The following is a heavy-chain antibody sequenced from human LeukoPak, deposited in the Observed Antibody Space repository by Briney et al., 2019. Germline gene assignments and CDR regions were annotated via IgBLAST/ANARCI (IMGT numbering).Heavy chain of an antibody. CDR1: GGSFSGYY. CDR2: INHSGST. D-gene: IGHD6-13*01. V-gene: IGHV4-34*01. J-gene: IGHJ3*02. CDR3: ARRHRGMAAAGYGAFDI. Sequence: PSETLSLTCAVYGGSFSGYYWSWLRQPPGKGLEWIGEINHSGSTNYNPSLKSRVTISVDTSKNQFSLKLSSVTAADTAVYYCARRHRGMAAAGYGAFDIWGQGTMVTVSS.